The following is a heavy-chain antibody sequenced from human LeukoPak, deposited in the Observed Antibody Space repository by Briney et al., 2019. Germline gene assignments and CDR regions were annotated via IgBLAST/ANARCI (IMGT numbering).Heavy chain of an antibody. D-gene: IGHD3-22*01. CDR2: IYYSGRT. J-gene: IGHJ5*02. CDR3: TRGYFDSSGHNSYAP. CDR1: GDSISSSSYY. Sequence: SETLSLTCTVSGDSISSSSYYWGWLRQPPGKELEWIGSIYYSGRTYYNPSLSSRVTMSLDTSKKQFFLNLTSVTAADTAVYYCTRGYFDSSGHNSYAPWGQGTLVTVSS. V-gene: IGHV4-39*07.